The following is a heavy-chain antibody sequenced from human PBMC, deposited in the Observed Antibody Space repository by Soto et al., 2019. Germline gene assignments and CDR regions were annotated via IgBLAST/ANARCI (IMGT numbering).Heavy chain of an antibody. CDR1: GGSFSGYY. D-gene: IGHD3-3*01. CDR3: ARGPLYYDFWSGYRQAQYNWFDP. CDR2: INHSGST. V-gene: IGHV4-34*01. Sequence: SETLSLTCAVYGGSFSGYYWSWIRQPPGKGLEWIGEINHSGSTNYNPSLKSRVTISVDTSKNQFSLKLSSVTAADTAVYYCARGPLYYDFWSGYRQAQYNWFDPWGQGTLVTVSS. J-gene: IGHJ5*02.